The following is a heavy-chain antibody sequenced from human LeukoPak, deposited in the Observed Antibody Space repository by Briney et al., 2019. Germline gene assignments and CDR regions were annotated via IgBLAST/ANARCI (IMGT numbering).Heavy chain of an antibody. CDR3: ARWDSSGLAYDY. J-gene: IGHJ4*02. Sequence: GGSLRLSCAASGFTFSTYAMHWVRQAPGKGLEWVAVISYDGSSKYYADSVKGRFTISRDKSKNTLYLQMNSLRAEDTAVYYCARWDSSGLAYDYWGQGTLVTVSS. CDR2: ISYDGSSK. CDR1: GFTFSTYA. D-gene: IGHD6-19*01. V-gene: IGHV3-30*04.